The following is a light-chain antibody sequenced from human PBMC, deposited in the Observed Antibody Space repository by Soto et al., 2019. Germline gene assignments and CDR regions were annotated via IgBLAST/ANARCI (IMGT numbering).Light chain of an antibody. V-gene: IGKV1-39*01. CDR2: VAS. CDR1: QSIGVF. J-gene: IGKJ1*01. CDR3: HQTYANPRT. Sequence: DIQMTQSPPSLSASVGDRVTITCRASQSIGVFLNWYQVRPGRAPKLLIHVASSLQTGAPSRFSGSGSGTDFTLTISSLQPEDFATYYCHQTYANPRTFGQGTKVEIK.